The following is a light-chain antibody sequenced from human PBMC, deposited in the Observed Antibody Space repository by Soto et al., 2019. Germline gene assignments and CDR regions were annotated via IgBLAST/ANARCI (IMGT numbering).Light chain of an antibody. CDR3: QQSYSSPPT. Sequence: DIQMTQSPSSLSASVGDRVTITCRASQSISFYLNWYQQKPGNAPKVLIYAASNLQTGVPSRFSGSGSGTDFTLTISSLQPEDFATYYCQQSYSSPPTFGQGTKVDIK. J-gene: IGKJ1*01. V-gene: IGKV1-39*01. CDR2: AAS. CDR1: QSISFY.